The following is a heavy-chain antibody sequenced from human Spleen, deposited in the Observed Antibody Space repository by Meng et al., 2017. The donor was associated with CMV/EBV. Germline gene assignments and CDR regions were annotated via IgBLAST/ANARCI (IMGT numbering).Heavy chain of an antibody. CDR2: INTDSDNT. V-gene: IGHV1-18*01. CDR3: ARDRDWGQIDY. Sequence: VSCKASGYTFSDYGISWVRQAPGQGLEWMAWINTDSDNTDYAQTLQGRVTVTTDTSTSTTYMELRNLRSDDTAVYYCARDRDWGQIDYWGQGTLAPSPQ. D-gene: IGHD3/OR15-3a*01. CDR1: GYTFSDYG. J-gene: IGHJ4*02.